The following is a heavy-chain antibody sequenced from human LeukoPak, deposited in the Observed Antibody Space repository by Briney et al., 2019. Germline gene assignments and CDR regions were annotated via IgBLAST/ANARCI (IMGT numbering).Heavy chain of an antibody. CDR1: GFTFDRFT. CDR3: ARDKVVGATFFDY. CDR2: INRRGHT. D-gene: IGHD1-26*01. J-gene: IGHJ4*02. Sequence: GGSLRLSCAASGFTFDRFTIHWVRQTPGKGLEWVSLINRRGHTFYADSVKGRFTISRDNAKNSLYLQMNSLRDEDTAVYYCARDKVVGATFFDYWGQGTLVTVSS. V-gene: IGHV3-43*01.